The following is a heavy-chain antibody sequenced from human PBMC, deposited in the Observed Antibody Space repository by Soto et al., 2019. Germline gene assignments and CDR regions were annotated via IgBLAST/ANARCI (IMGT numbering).Heavy chain of an antibody. CDR3: ARLQLPPRIPSHYYGMDV. Sequence: QVQLQQWGAGLLKPSETLSLTCAVYGGSFSGYYWSWIRQPPGKGLEWIGEINHSGSTNYNPSLKSRVTISVDTSKNQFSLKLSSVTAADTAVYYCARLQLPPRIPSHYYGMDVWGQGTTVTFSS. J-gene: IGHJ6*02. V-gene: IGHV4-34*01. D-gene: IGHD1-7*01. CDR1: GGSFSGYY. CDR2: INHSGST.